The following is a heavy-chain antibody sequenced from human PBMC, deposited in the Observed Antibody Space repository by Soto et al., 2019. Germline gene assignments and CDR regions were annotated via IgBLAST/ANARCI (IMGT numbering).Heavy chain of an antibody. D-gene: IGHD4-17*01. CDR2: INPGGVST. CDR1: GYTFTTYY. V-gene: IGHV1-46*01. Sequence: QVQLVQSGAEVKKPGASVEVSCKASGYTFTTYYIHWVRHAPGQGLEWMRVINPGGVSTKYAQKFHDRVTMTRDTSTSPVYMDLSSLRSEDTAVYFCARGGNGDNVGYWYFDLWGRGPLVTVSP. J-gene: IGHJ2*01. CDR3: ARGGNGDNVGYWYFDL.